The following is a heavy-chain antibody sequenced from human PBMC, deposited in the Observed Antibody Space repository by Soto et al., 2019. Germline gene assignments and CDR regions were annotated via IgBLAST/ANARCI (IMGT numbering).Heavy chain of an antibody. CDR1: GGSINTFY. V-gene: IGHV4-4*07. Sequence: SETLSHTYTVSGGSINTFYWSWVRQHAGKGLEWIGRIFSSGSTSFNPSLESRVAMSVDTSKNHFSLNLSSVTAADMAVYYCAREGSYSAYNFAHGIQLWSFDFWGQGALVPGSS. J-gene: IGHJ4*02. D-gene: IGHD5-12*01. CDR2: IFSSGST. CDR3: AREGSYSAYNFAHGIQLWSFDF.